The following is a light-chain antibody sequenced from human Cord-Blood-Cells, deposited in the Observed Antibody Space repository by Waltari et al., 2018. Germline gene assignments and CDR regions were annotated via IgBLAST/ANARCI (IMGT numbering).Light chain of an antibody. V-gene: IGKV1-39*01. J-gene: IGKJ4*01. CDR1: QSISSY. CDR2: AAS. Sequence: DIQMTQSPSSLSASVGDRVTITCRASQSISSYLNWYQQKPGKAPKRLIYAASSLQSGVPSRFSGSGSGTDFTLTISSLQPEDFATYYCQQSYSTLTFGGGTKVVIK. CDR3: QQSYSTLT.